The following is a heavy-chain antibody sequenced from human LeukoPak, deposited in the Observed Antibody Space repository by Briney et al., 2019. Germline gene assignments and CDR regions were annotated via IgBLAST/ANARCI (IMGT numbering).Heavy chain of an antibody. J-gene: IGHJ4*02. V-gene: IGHV1-18*01. CDR2: ISAYNGNT. CDR1: GYTFTSYG. CDR3: AREGTPTPSGYFDY. Sequence: ASVKVSCKASGYTFTSYGISWVRQAPGQGLEWMGWISAYNGNTNYAQKLQGRVTMTTDTSTSTAYMELSSLRSEDTAVYYCAREGTPTPSGYFDYWGQGTLVTVSS. D-gene: IGHD1-7*01.